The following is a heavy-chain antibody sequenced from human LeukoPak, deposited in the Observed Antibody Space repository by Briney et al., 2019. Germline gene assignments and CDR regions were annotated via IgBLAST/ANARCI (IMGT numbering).Heavy chain of an antibody. J-gene: IGHJ6*02. CDR3: ARDWAYDFWSGYSGYYYYGMDV. CDR1: GFTFSSYE. V-gene: IGHV3-48*03. D-gene: IGHD3-3*01. Sequence: GGSLRLSCAASGFTFSSYEMKWVRQAPGKGVEWVSYISSSGSTIYYADSVKGRFTISRDNAKNSLYLQMNSLRAEDTAVYYCARDWAYDFWSGYSGYYYYGMDVWGQGTTVTVSS. CDR2: ISSSGSTI.